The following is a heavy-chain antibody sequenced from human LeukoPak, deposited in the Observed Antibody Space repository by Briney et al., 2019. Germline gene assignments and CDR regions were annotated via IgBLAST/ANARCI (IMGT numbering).Heavy chain of an antibody. CDR1: GFTFSSYA. D-gene: IGHD1-26*01. CDR2: ISYDGSNK. CDR3: ARIHDGTPTPSFDS. Sequence: PGGSLRLSCAASGFTFSSYAIHWVRQAPGKGLEWMALISYDGSNKYYADSVKGRFTISRDNSKNTLYLQMNRLRADDTAVYYCARIHDGTPTPSFDSWGQGTLVTVSS. V-gene: IGHV3-30-3*01. J-gene: IGHJ4*02.